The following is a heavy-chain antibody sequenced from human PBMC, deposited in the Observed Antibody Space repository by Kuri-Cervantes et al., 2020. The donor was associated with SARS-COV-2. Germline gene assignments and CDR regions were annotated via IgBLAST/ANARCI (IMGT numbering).Heavy chain of an antibody. Sequence: SETLSLTCAVYGGSFSGYYWSWIRQPPGKGLEWIGYIYFSGSTYYNPSLKSRVTISLDTSKKQFSLKLSSVTAADTAVYYCARGYGSTFMDVWGKGTTVTVSS. J-gene: IGHJ6*03. CDR2: IYFSGST. D-gene: IGHD2-2*01. V-gene: IGHV4-34*01. CDR1: GGSFSGYY. CDR3: ARGYGSTFMDV.